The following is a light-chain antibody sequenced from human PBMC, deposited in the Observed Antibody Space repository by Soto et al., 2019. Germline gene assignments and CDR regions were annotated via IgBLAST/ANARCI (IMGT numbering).Light chain of an antibody. CDR1: QSISTW. CDR2: QAS. Sequence: DIQMTQSPSTLSASVGDRVTITCRASQSISTWLAWYQQKPGKAPKLLIYQASNLEGGVPSRFSGSGSGTEFTITTSSLQPDDFANYYCQQYSTSPLTFGGGTTVEIK. V-gene: IGKV1-5*03. J-gene: IGKJ4*01. CDR3: QQYSTSPLT.